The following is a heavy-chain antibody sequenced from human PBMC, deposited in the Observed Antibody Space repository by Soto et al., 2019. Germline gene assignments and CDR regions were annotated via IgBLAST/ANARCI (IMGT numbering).Heavy chain of an antibody. D-gene: IGHD2-2*01. J-gene: IGHJ4*02. CDR2: INTDGSTT. Sequence: EVQLLESGGGLVQPGGSLRLSCAASGFTFSSCAMSWVRQAPGKGLEWVSRINTDGSTTSYADSVKGRFTISRDNAKNTLFLQMNSLRAEDTAVYYCARSLSTSPDYWGQGTLVTVSS. CDR3: ARSLSTSPDY. CDR1: GFTFSSCA. V-gene: IGHV3-74*02.